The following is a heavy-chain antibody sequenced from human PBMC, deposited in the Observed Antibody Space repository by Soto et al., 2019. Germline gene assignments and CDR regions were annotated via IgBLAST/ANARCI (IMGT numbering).Heavy chain of an antibody. CDR2: IYYSGST. D-gene: IGHD2-15*01. Sequence: SETLSLTCTVSGGSISSSSYYWGWIRQPPGKGLEWIGSIYYSGSTYYNPSLKSRVTISVDTSKNQFSLKLSSVTAADTAVYYCARHTLFVTPPSPQDNFDYWGQGTLVTVSS. CDR3: ARHTLFVTPPSPQDNFDY. CDR1: GGSISSSSYY. J-gene: IGHJ4*02. V-gene: IGHV4-39*01.